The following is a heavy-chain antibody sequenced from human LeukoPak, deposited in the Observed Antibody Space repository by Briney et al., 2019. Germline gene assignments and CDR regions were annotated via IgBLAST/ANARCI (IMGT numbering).Heavy chain of an antibody. V-gene: IGHV4-39*07. CDR2: VDHSGGT. Sequence: SETLSLTCSVSSGSIRNSNYFWGWIRQPPGKGLEWIGSVDHSGGTYYNPSLRSRVSISVDTSKNQFSLKLSSVTAADTAVYYCARGRPYGSGSYYTSPYYYYYMDVWGKGTTVTVSS. J-gene: IGHJ6*03. CDR1: SGSIRNSNYF. D-gene: IGHD3-10*01. CDR3: ARGRPYGSGSYYTSPYYYYYMDV.